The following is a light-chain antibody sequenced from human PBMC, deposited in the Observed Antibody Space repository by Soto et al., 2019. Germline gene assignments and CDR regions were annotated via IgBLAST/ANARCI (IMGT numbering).Light chain of an antibody. J-gene: IGLJ1*01. CDR3: CSYGGSYTYV. CDR2: DVI. Sequence: QSALTQPRSVSGSRGQSVTISCTGTSSDVGGYNFVSWYQQHPGKAPKLMIYDVIKRPSGVPDRFSGSKSGDTASLTISGLQAEDEADYYCCSYGGSYTYVFGTGTKVTVL. CDR1: SSDVGGYNF. V-gene: IGLV2-11*01.